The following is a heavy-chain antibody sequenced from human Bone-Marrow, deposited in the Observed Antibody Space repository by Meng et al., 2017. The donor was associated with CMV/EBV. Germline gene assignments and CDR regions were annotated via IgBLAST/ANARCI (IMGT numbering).Heavy chain of an antibody. Sequence: GESLKISCAASGFTFSSYGMHWVRQAPGKGLEWVAFIRYDGSNKYYADSVKGRFTISRDNSKNTLYLQMNSLRAEDTAVYYCAKVAITTVRGNYYYGMDVWGQGTTVTVSS. CDR1: GFTFSSYG. D-gene: IGHD3-10*01. J-gene: IGHJ6*02. CDR3: AKVAITTVRGNYYYGMDV. V-gene: IGHV3-30*02. CDR2: IRYDGSNK.